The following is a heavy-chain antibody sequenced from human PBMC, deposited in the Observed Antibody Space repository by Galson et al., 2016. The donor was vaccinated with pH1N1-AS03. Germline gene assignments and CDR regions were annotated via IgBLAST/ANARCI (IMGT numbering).Heavy chain of an antibody. CDR2: TSPDDSQT. Sequence: QSGAEVTRPGESLKISCMGSGTSFSNYWIGWVRQMPGKGLKWMGATSPDDSQTKYSPSFEGQVTISVDKSITTAFLQWNSLKASDTALYYCGRHTFSYDTTDTNRPDAFDIWGQGTMVTVFS. D-gene: IGHD3-22*01. J-gene: IGHJ3*02. CDR1: GTSFSNYW. CDR3: GRHTFSYDTTDTNRPDAFDI. V-gene: IGHV5-51*01.